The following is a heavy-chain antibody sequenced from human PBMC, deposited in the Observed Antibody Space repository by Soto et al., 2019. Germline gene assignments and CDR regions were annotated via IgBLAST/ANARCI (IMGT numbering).Heavy chain of an antibody. CDR3: AAVPTDHFCSGGSCYGY. Sequence: SETLSLTCAVYGGSFSDYYWGWIRQPPGKGLEWIGEINHSGSTNYNPSLKSRVNISVDTSKNQFSLKLTSVTAADTAFYYFAAVPTDHFCSGGSCYGYWGHGTLVTVSS. CDR2: INHSGST. CDR1: GGSFSDYY. V-gene: IGHV4-34*01. D-gene: IGHD2-15*01. J-gene: IGHJ4*01.